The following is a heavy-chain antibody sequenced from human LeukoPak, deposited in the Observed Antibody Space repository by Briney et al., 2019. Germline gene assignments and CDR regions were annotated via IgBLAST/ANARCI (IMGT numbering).Heavy chain of an antibody. CDR2: ISSSSSTI. V-gene: IGHV3-48*01. J-gene: IGHJ4*02. Sequence: GGSLRLSCAASGFTFSSYSMNWVRQAPGKGLEWVSYISSSSSTIYYADSVKGRFTISRDNAKNPLYLQMNSLRAEDTAVYYCARDKQVVVGTTTAYDYWGQGTLVTVSS. CDR3: ARDKQVVVGTTTAYDY. CDR1: GFTFSSYS. D-gene: IGHD1-26*01.